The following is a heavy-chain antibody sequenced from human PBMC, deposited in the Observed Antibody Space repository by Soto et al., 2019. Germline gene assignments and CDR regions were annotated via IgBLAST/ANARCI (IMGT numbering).Heavy chain of an antibody. D-gene: IGHD2-2*02. CDR2: ISCDGSNK. CDR1: GFTFSSYA. J-gene: IGHJ6*02. Sequence: GGSLRLSCAASGFTFSSYAMHWVRQAPGKGLEWVAVISCDGSNKYYADSVKGRFTISRDNSKNTLYLQMNSLRAEDTAVYYCARAGYLGYCSSTSCYTSRRYYYYGMDVWGQGTTVTVSS. V-gene: IGHV3-30-3*01. CDR3: ARAGYLGYCSSTSCYTSRRYYYYGMDV.